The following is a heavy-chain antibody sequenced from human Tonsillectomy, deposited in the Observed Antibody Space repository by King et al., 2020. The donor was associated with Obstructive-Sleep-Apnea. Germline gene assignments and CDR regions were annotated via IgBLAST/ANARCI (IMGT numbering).Heavy chain of an antibody. CDR1: GFTFSGYA. D-gene: IGHD3-3*01. CDR3: ARDPIFGVVLHLDY. Sequence: LFHSLGFVVQPGRSLILSCAASGFTFSGYAIHWVRQAPGKGLEWVALISFDGTIKYYADSVKGRFTISSDNSNNTLYLQMSSLRAEDTAVYFCARDPIFGVVLHLDYWGQGTLVTVSS. J-gene: IGHJ4*02. CDR2: ISFDGTIK. V-gene: IGHV3-30*04.